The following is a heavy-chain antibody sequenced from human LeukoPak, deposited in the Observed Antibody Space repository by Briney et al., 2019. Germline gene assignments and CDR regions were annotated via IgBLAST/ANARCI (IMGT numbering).Heavy chain of an antibody. D-gene: IGHD6-19*01. CDR1: GFTVSSNY. J-gene: IGHJ1*01. Sequence: GGSLRLSCAAPGFTVSSNYMSWVRQAPGKGLEWVSVIYSGGSTYYADSVKGRFTISRDNSKNTLYLQMNSLRAEDTAVYYCAFHSSGWSEYFQHWGQGTLVTVSS. V-gene: IGHV3-53*01. CDR3: AFHSSGWSEYFQH. CDR2: IYSGGST.